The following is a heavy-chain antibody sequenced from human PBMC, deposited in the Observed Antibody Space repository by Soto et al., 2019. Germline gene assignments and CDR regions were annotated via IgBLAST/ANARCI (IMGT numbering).Heavy chain of an antibody. V-gene: IGHV1-2*06. CDR3: GRDGVGATPSWWFDP. CDR1: GYTFIGYY. J-gene: IGHJ5*02. Sequence: QVQLVQSGAEVKKPGASVKVSCKASGYTFIGYYIHLVRQAPGQGLEWMGRINPRSGDTTYAQKFQGSLTMTRDTSISTAYMELSSLRSDDTAVYYCGRDGVGATPSWWFDPWGQGSLVTVSS. D-gene: IGHD1-26*01. CDR2: INPRSGDT.